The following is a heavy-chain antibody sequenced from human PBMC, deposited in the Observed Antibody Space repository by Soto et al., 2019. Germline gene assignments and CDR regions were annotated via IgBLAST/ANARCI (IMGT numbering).Heavy chain of an antibody. V-gene: IGHV4-34*01. J-gene: IGHJ3*02. D-gene: IGHD6-6*01. CDR1: GGSFSGYY. Sequence: SETLSLTCAVYGGSFSGYYWSWIRQPPGKGLEWIGEINHSGSTNYNPSLKSRVTISVDTSKNQFSLKLSSVTAADTAVYYCARGRKAARPHAFDIWGQGTMVTVSS. CDR3: ARGRKAARPHAFDI. CDR2: INHSGST.